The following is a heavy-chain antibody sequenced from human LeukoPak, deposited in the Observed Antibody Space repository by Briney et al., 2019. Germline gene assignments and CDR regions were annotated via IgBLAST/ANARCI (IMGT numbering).Heavy chain of an antibody. J-gene: IGHJ2*01. V-gene: IGHV3-7*01. CDR3: ARDSRYCSTTSCYPNWYFDL. D-gene: IGHD2-2*01. Sequence: GGSLRLSCAASGFTFSTSWMKWVRQAPGKGLEWVASIKPDGNEKYYMDSVKGRFTISRDNAKNSLYLHMNSLRAEDTAMYYCARDSRYCSTTSCYPNWYFDLWGRGTLVTVSS. CDR2: IKPDGNEK. CDR1: GFTFSTSW.